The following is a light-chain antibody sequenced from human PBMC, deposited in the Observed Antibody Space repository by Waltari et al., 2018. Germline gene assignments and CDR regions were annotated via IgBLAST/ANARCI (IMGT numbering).Light chain of an antibody. V-gene: IGKV3-20*01. CDR3: QQYGSSSFT. CDR1: QSVSSSY. CDR2: GAS. Sequence: TQSPGTLSLSPGERATLSCRASQSVSSSYLAWYQQKPGQAPRLLIYGASSRATGIPDRFSGTGSGTDFTLTISRLEPEDFAVYSCQQYGSSSFTCGQGTKLQIK. J-gene: IGKJ2*01.